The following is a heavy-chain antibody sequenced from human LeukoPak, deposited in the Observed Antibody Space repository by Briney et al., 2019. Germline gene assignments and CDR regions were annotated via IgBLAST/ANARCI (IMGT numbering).Heavy chain of an antibody. Sequence: PGGSLRLSCAASGFTFSNYNMNWVRQAPGKGLEWVSYISSSSSTIYYADSVKGRFTISRDNAKNSLYLQMNSLRAEDTAVYYCARAIQVEDYWGQGTLVTVSS. CDR2: ISSSSSTI. CDR1: GFTFSNYN. V-gene: IGHV3-48*04. J-gene: IGHJ4*02. CDR3: ARAIQVEDY. D-gene: IGHD2-2*01.